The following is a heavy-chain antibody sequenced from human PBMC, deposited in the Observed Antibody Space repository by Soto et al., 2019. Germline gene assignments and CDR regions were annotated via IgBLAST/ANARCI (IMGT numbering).Heavy chain of an antibody. CDR1: GFTFSSYC. V-gene: IGHV3-48*02. Sequence: EVQLVESGGGLVQPGGSLRLSCAASGFTFSSYCMNWVRQAPGKGLEWVSYISGSSGTIYYADSVKGRFTISRDNAKNSXXLQMNSLRDEDTAVYYCARCRSSRITVIVRDAFDIWGQGTMVTVSS. J-gene: IGHJ3*02. CDR3: ARCRSSRITVIVRDAFDI. CDR2: ISGSSGTI. D-gene: IGHD3-22*01.